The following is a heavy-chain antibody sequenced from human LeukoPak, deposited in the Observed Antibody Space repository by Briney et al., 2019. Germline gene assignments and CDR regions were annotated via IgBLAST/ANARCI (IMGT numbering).Heavy chain of an antibody. CDR3: AKDREIVAAAGTIDY. Sequence: GRSLRLSCVASGFTFSSYGMQWVRQAPGKGLEWVAVISYDGSNKCFADSVKGRFTISRDNSKNTLYLQMNSLRAEDTAVYYCAKDREIVAAAGTIDYWGQGTLVTVSS. CDR1: GFTFSSYG. J-gene: IGHJ4*02. CDR2: ISYDGSNK. V-gene: IGHV3-30*18. D-gene: IGHD6-13*01.